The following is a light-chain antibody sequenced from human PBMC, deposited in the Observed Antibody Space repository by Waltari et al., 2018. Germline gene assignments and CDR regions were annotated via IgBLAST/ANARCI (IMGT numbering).Light chain of an antibody. V-gene: IGLV2-8*01. CDR3: SSYAGNNVV. J-gene: IGLJ2*01. CDR2: EVS. Sequence: QSALTQPPSASGSPGQSVSISCTGTSSDVGGYKYVSWHQQHPGQAPKLLIYEVSKRPSGVPDRFSGSKSGNTASLTVSGLQVEDEAGYYCSSYAGNNVVFGGGTKLTVL. CDR1: SSDVGGYKY.